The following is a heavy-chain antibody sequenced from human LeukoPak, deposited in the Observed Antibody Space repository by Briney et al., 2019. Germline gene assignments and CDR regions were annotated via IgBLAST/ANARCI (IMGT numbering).Heavy chain of an antibody. CDR1: GYTFTSYA. D-gene: IGHD3-10*01. CDR2: INTNTGNP. J-gene: IGHJ4*02. V-gene: IGHV7-4-1*02. Sequence: ASVKVSCKASGYTFTSYAMNWVRQAPGQGLEWMGWINTNTGNPTYAQGFTGRFVFSLDTSVSAAYLQITSLKAEDTAVYYCARGKMGGIRGVYDYWGQGTLVTVSS. CDR3: ARGKMGGIRGVYDY.